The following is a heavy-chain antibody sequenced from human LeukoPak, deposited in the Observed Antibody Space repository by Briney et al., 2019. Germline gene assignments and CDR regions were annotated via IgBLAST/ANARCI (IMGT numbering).Heavy chain of an antibody. J-gene: IGHJ5*02. CDR3: ATRGIAAAAQGWFDP. D-gene: IGHD6-13*01. CDR2: INHSGST. Sequence: SESLSLTCAVYGGSFSGYYWSWIRQPPGKGLEWIGEINHSGSTNYNPSLKSRVTISVDTSKNQFSLKLSSVTAADTAVYYCATRGIAAAAQGWFDPWGQGTLVTVSS. V-gene: IGHV4-34*01. CDR1: GGSFSGYY.